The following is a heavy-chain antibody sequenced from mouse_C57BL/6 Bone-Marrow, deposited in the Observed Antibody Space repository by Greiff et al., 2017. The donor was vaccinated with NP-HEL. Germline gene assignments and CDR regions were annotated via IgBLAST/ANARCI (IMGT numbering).Heavy chain of an antibody. V-gene: IGHV1-52*01. CDR3: GREGFAY. CDR1: GYTFTSYW. CDR2: IDPSDSET. J-gene: IGHJ3*01. Sequence: QVQLQQSGAELVRPGSSVKLSCKASGYTFTSYWMHWVKQRPIQGLEWIGNIDPSDSETHYNQNFKDKATLTVDKSSSTAYLQLSSLTSEDSAVYYCGREGFAYWGPGTLVTVSA.